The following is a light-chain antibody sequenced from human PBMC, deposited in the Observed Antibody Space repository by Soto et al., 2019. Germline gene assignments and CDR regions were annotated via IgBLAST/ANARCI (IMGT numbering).Light chain of an antibody. CDR3: QSYDSSLSVV. J-gene: IGLJ2*01. Sequence: QSVLTQPPSVSGAPGQRVTISCTGSSSNIGAGYDVHWYQQLPGTAPKLLIYGNSHRPSGVPDRFSGSKSGTSASLAITGLQAEDEADYYCQSYDSSLSVVFGGGTKLNVL. CDR2: GNS. V-gene: IGLV1-40*01. CDR1: SSNIGAGYD.